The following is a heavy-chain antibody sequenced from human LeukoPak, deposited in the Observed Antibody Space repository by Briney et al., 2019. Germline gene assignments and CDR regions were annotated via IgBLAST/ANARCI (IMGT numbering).Heavy chain of an antibody. Sequence: PGGSLRLSCAASGFSFSSYAMGWVRLAPGKGLERVSGISASAGSTYFTDSVKGRFTISRDNSENTLYLQMNSLRAEDTAVYYCAKSAVGTSPYYYYMDVWGKGTTVTVSS. D-gene: IGHD4-23*01. CDR2: ISASAGST. V-gene: IGHV3-23*01. CDR3: AKSAVGTSPYYYYMDV. CDR1: GFSFSSYA. J-gene: IGHJ6*03.